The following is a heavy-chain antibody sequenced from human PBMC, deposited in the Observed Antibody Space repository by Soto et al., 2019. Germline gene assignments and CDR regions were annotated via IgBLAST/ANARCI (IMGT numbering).Heavy chain of an antibody. Sequence: GGSLRLSCAASGFTFSSYSMNWVRQAPGKGPEWVSSISSSSSYIYYADSVKGRFTISRDNAKNSLYLQMNSLRAEDTAVYYCARDRYCSSTSCYRAGYYYYYGMDVWGQGTTVTVSS. CDR2: ISSSSSYI. V-gene: IGHV3-21*01. D-gene: IGHD2-2*02. J-gene: IGHJ6*02. CDR1: GFTFSSYS. CDR3: ARDRYCSSTSCYRAGYYYYYGMDV.